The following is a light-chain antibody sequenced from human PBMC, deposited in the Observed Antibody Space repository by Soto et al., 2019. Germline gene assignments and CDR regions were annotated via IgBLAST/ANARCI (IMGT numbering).Light chain of an antibody. V-gene: IGLV2-14*01. CDR1: SSDVGGYNF. J-gene: IGLJ1*01. Sequence: QSVLTQPASVSGSPGQSITISCTGTSSDVGGYNFVSWFQQYPGKAPKLLIYEVTNRPSGVSNRFSASKSGNTASLTISGLQAEDEADYHCSSYSARSPIYVFGTGTKGTVL. CDR2: EVT. CDR3: SSYSARSPIYV.